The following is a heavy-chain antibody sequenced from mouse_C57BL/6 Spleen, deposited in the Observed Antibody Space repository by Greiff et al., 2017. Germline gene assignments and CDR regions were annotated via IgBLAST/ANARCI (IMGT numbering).Heavy chain of an antibody. CDR2: ISDGGSYT. CDR1: GFTFSSYA. CDR3: ARDIYDDYDTFAY. D-gene: IGHD2-4*01. J-gene: IGHJ3*01. Sequence: EVKVVESGGGLVKPGGSLKLSCAASGFTFSSYAMSWVRQTPEKRLEWVATISDGGSYTYYPDNVKGRFTISRDNAKNNLYLQMSHLKSEDTAMYYCARDIYDDYDTFAYWGQGALVTVSA. V-gene: IGHV5-4*01.